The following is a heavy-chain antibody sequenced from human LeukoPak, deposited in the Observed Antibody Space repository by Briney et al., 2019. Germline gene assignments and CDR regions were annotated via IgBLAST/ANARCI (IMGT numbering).Heavy chain of an antibody. Sequence: GGSLRLSCAASGFTFSSYWMSWVRQAPGKGLEWVAVIWYDGSNKYYADSVKGRFTISRGNSKNTLYLQMSSLRAEDTAVYYCAKDLGDTAMVYYFDYWGQGTLVTVSS. J-gene: IGHJ4*02. V-gene: IGHV3-33*06. CDR2: IWYDGSNK. CDR1: GFTFSSYW. CDR3: AKDLGDTAMVYYFDY. D-gene: IGHD5-18*01.